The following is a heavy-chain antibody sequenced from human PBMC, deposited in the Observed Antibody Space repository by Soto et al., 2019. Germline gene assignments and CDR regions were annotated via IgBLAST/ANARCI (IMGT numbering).Heavy chain of an antibody. J-gene: IGHJ6*02. CDR3: ARGVVTPCHYYSYGMVV. CDR2: IYSGGST. V-gene: IGHV3-53*01. CDR1: GFTVSSNY. D-gene: IGHD2-21*02. Sequence: PGGSLRLSCAASGFTVSSNYMSWVRQAPGKGLEWVSVIYSGGSTYYADSVKGRFTISRDNSKNTLYLQMNSLRAEDTAVYYCARGVVTPCHYYSYGMVVWGHGTTVTVSS.